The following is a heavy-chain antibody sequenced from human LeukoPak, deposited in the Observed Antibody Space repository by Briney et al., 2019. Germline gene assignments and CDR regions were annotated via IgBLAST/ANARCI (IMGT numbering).Heavy chain of an antibody. J-gene: IGHJ6*03. V-gene: IGHV3-21*01. CDR2: ISSSSSYI. CDR1: GFTFSSYS. CDR3: AKILAQSYYYMDV. Sequence: GGSLRLSCAASGFTFSSYSMSWVRQAPGKGLEWVSSISSSSSYIYYADSVKGRFTISRDNAKNSLYLQMNSLRAEDTAVYYCAKILAQSYYYMDVWGKGTTVTVSS.